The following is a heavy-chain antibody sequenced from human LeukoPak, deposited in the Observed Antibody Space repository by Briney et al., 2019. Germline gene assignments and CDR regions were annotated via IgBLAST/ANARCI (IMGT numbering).Heavy chain of an antibody. J-gene: IGHJ5*02. D-gene: IGHD2-21*01. CDR1: GGSISSYY. Sequence: PSETLSLTCTVSGGSISSYYWSWIRQPPGKGLEWIGYIYYSGSTNYNPSLKSRVTISVDTSKNQFSLKLSSVTAADTAVYYCARGSLVSNSATGPWGQGTLVTVSS. V-gene: IGHV4-59*01. CDR3: ARGSLVSNSATGP. CDR2: IYYSGST.